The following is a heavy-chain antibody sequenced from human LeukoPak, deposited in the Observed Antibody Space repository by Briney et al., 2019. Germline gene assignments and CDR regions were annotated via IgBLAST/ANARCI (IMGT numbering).Heavy chain of an antibody. J-gene: IGHJ4*02. D-gene: IGHD2-2*01. CDR3: VRGDTRDY. CDR2: IGATGRDT. CDR1: GFTFETST. V-gene: IGHV3-21*03. Sequence: GGSLRLSCVASGFTFETSTMNWVRQAPGKGLEWISSIGATGRDTYYAGSVRGRFTISRDNAKNSLFPQMNSLRIEDTAVYYCVRGDTRDYWGQGTLLTVSS.